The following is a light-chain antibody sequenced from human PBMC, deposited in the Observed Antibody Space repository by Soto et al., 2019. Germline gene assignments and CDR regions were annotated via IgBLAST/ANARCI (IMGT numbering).Light chain of an antibody. V-gene: IGKV3-20*01. Sequence: EIVLTQSPGTLSLSPGERATLSCRASQSVSSSYLAGYQQKPRQATRLLICGASSRATGIPDRFSGSRSGTDFTLTISRLESEDFAVYYWQQYGSLPPYTFGQGTKLEIK. CDR1: QSVSSSY. CDR3: QQYGSLPPYT. J-gene: IGKJ2*01. CDR2: GAS.